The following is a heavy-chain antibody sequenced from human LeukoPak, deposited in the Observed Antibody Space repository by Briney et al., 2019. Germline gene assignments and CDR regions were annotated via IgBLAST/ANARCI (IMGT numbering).Heavy chain of an antibody. Sequence: PSETLSLTCTVSGGSISSGDYYWSWIRQPPGKGLEWIGYIYYSGSTYYSPSLKSRVTISVDTSKNQFSLKLSSVTAADTAVYYCAVHLGSGSLPHDYWGQGTLVTVSS. CDR2: IYYSGST. D-gene: IGHD3-10*01. J-gene: IGHJ4*02. V-gene: IGHV4-30-4*01. CDR1: GGSISSGDYY. CDR3: AVHLGSGSLPHDY.